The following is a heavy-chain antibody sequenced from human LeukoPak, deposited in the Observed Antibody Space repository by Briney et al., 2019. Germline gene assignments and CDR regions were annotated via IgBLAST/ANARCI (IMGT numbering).Heavy chain of an antibody. V-gene: IGHV3-74*01. J-gene: IGHJ4*02. CDR1: GFTFSNYW. CDR3: ARVGYSYGSYYFDY. Sequence: GSLRLSCAASGFTFSNYWMHWVRQAPGKGLVWVSRINSDGSSISYADSVKGRFTISRDNAKSTLYLQMNSLRAEDTAVYYCARVGYSYGSYYFDYWGQGTLVTVSS. D-gene: IGHD5-18*01. CDR2: INSDGSSI.